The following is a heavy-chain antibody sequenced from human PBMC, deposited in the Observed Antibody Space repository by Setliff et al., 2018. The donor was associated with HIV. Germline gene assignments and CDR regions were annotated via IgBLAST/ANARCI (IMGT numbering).Heavy chain of an antibody. CDR2: LDPRDSRS. CDR1: GYTFANYW. J-gene: IGHJ3*02. CDR3: ATHGVGGSFEI. D-gene: IGHD3-3*01. V-gene: IGHV5-10-1*01. Sequence: GESLKISCKGSGYTFANYWISWVRQMPGKGLEWMGRLDPRDSRSDYGPSFRGRVTISSDRSIDTVFLQWSSLKASDTAIYYCATHGVGGSFEIWGQGTMVTVSS.